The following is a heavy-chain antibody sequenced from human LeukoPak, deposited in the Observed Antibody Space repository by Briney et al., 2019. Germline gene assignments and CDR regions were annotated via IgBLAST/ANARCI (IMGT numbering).Heavy chain of an antibody. CDR2: ISSSSSYI. CDR1: GFTFSSYS. D-gene: IGHD3-16*02. V-gene: IGHV3-21*01. Sequence: GGSLRLSCAASGFTFSSYSMNWVRQAPGKGLEWVSSISSSSSYIYYADSVKGRFTISRDNAKNSLYLQMNSLRAEDTAVYYCARVAPLYGRAFDTWGQGTMVTVSS. CDR3: ARVAPLYGRAFDT. J-gene: IGHJ3*02.